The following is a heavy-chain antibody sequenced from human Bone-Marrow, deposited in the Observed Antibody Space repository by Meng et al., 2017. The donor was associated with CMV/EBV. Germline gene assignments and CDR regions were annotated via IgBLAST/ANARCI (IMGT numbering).Heavy chain of an antibody. CDR3: ARDPGYCSGGSCYSASGYYYGMDV. Sequence: GGSLRLSCAASGFTFDDYGMSWVRQAPGKGLEWVSGINWNGGNTGYADSVKGRFTISRDNAKNSLYLQMNSLRAEDTALYYCARDPGYCSGGSCYSASGYYYGMDVWGQGTTVTVSS. V-gene: IGHV3-20*04. J-gene: IGHJ6*02. CDR2: INWNGGNT. CDR1: GFTFDDYG. D-gene: IGHD2-15*01.